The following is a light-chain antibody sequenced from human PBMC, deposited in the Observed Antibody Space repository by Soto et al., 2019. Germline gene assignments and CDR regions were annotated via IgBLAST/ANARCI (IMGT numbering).Light chain of an antibody. CDR2: DVN. CDR3: SSYRYSNTLAV. CDR1: SGDVGGYNY. V-gene: IGLV2-14*03. Sequence: QSALTQPASVSGSPGQSITISCTGSSGDVGGYNYVSWYQHHPGKAPKLMIYDVNNRPSGVSNRVSGSKSGNTASLTISGLQAEDEADYYCSSYRYSNTLAVFGTGTKVTVL. J-gene: IGLJ1*01.